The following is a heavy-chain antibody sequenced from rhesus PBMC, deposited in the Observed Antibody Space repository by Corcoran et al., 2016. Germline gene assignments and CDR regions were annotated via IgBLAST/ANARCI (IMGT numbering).Heavy chain of an antibody. CDR2: IRSGGST. J-gene: IGHJ4*01. D-gene: IGHD6-13*01. CDR1: GGSISSNY. Sequence: QVQLQQWGEGLVKPSETLSLTCAVYGGSISSNYWSWIRQPRGKGLEWIGRIRSGGSTTYNSSLKSRVTISIDTSKNQFSLMLSSVTAADTAVYYCARYVGSWSPDFDYWGQGVLVTVSS. CDR3: ARYVGSWSPDFDY. V-gene: IGHV4-160*01.